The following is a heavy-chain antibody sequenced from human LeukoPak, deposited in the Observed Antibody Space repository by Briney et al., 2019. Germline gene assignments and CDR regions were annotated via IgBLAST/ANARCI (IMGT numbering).Heavy chain of an antibody. D-gene: IGHD2-2*01. V-gene: IGHV3-64D*06. CDR2: ISSNGGST. J-gene: IGHJ4*02. CDR1: GFTFSSYS. Sequence: GGSLRLSCAAFGFTFSSYSMNWVRQAPGKGLEYVSAISSNGGSTYYADSVKGGFTISRDNSKNTLYLQMSSLRAEDTAVYYCVKDRAEVVGLGYFDYWGQGTLVTVSS. CDR3: VKDRAEVVGLGYFDY.